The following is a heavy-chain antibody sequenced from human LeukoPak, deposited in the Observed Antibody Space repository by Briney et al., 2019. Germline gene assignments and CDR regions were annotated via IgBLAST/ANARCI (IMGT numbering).Heavy chain of an antibody. D-gene: IGHD3-10*01. CDR3: AHSFGTMVRGVSEFDY. J-gene: IGHJ4*02. CDR1: GFSLSTSGVG. CDR2: IYWDDDK. V-gene: IGHV2-5*02. Sequence: SGPTLVNPTQTLTLTCTFSGFSLSTSGVGVGWIRQPPGKALEWLALIYWDDDKRYSPSLKSRLTITKDTSKNQVVLTMTNMDPVDTATYYCAHSFGTMVRGVSEFDYWGQGTLVTVSS.